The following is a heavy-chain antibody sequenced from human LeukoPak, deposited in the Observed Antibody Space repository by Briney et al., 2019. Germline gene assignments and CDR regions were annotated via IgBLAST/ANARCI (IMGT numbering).Heavy chain of an antibody. CDR3: ARGGAVVVPAAIKSSDY. Sequence: PGGSLRLSCAASGFTFSSYSMNWVRQAPGKGLERVSSISSSSSYIYYADSVKGRFTISRDNAKNSLYLQMNSLRAEDTAVYYCARGGAVVVPAAIKSSDYWGQGTLVTVSP. CDR1: GFTFSSYS. D-gene: IGHD2-2*02. CDR2: ISSSSSYI. V-gene: IGHV3-21*01. J-gene: IGHJ4*02.